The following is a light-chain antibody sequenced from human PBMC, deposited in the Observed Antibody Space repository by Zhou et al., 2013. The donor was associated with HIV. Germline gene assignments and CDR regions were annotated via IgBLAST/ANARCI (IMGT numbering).Light chain of an antibody. J-gene: IGKJ1*01. CDR1: QNIGIF. V-gene: IGKV1-39*01. CDR3: QQSYTTPWT. Sequence: IQMTQSPYSLSASVGDRVTVTCRARQNIGIFLNWYQQKPGEAPKLLIYGASSLESGVPPRFSGSGSGTVFTLTISSLQPEDFATYYCQQSYTTPWTFGQGTKVEIK. CDR2: GAS.